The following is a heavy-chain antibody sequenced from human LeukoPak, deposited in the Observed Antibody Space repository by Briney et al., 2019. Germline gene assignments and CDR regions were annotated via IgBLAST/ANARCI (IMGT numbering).Heavy chain of an antibody. Sequence: PSETLSLTCTVSGASVSSYYWSWIRQPAGKSLEWIGRIYVTGSTTYNPSLESRVTMSLDTSKNHFSLKLRSVTAADTAVYYCARDSGTTGEVKFDPWGQGTLVTVSS. CDR2: IYVTGST. V-gene: IGHV4-4*07. CDR3: ARDSGTTGEVKFDP. J-gene: IGHJ5*02. CDR1: GASVSSYY. D-gene: IGHD1-7*01.